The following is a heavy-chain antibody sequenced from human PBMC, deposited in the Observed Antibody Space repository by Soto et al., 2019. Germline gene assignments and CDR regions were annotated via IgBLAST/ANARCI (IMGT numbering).Heavy chain of an antibody. CDR1: GFTFSSYW. D-gene: IGHD3-22*01. Sequence: PGGSLRLSCAASGFTFSSYWMSWVRQAPGKGLEWVANIKQGGSEKYYVDSVKGRFTISRDNAKNSLYLQMNSLRAEDTAVYYCAREAIIVIAAPEYYFDYWGQGTLVTVSS. J-gene: IGHJ4*02. CDR2: IKQGGSEK. CDR3: AREAIIVIAAPEYYFDY. V-gene: IGHV3-7*01.